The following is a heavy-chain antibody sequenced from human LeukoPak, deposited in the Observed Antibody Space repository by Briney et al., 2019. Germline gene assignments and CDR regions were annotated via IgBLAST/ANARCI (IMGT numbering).Heavy chain of an antibody. CDR2: INSDGSSA. V-gene: IGHV3-74*01. D-gene: IGHD4-23*01. Sequence: GGSLRLSCASSGFTFSNSWMHWVRQAPGKGLVWVSRINSDGSSATYADSVEGRLTISRDNAKNTLYLQMNSLRAEDTAVYYCARALDDYGGNWGIGCYWGQGTLVTVSS. CDR3: ARALDDYGGNWGIGCY. CDR1: GFTFSNSW. J-gene: IGHJ4*02.